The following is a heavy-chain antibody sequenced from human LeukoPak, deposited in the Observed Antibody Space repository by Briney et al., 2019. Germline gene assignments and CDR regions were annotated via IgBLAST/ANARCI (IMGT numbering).Heavy chain of an antibody. CDR1: GYTFTSYG. D-gene: IGHD3-16*01. CDR2: IGAYNGNT. V-gene: IGHV1-18*01. J-gene: IGHJ4*02. CDR3: ARGKADYVWGSYLSRWDY. Sequence: ASVKVSCKASGYTFTSYGISWVRQAPGQGLEWMGWIGAYNGNTNYAQKLQGRVTMTTDTSTSTAYMELRSLRSDDTAVYYCARGKADYVWGSYLSRWDYWGQGTLVTVSS.